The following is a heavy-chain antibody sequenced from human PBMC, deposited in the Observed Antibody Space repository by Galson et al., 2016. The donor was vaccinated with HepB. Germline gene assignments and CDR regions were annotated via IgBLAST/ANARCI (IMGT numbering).Heavy chain of an antibody. CDR3: AKGQQLAYFDY. V-gene: IGHV3-23*01. D-gene: IGHD6-13*01. J-gene: IGHJ4*02. Sequence: SLRLSCAASGFTFSSYAMSWVRQAPGRGLEWVSGISGSGASTTYADSVKGRFTISRDNSKNTLYLQMNSLRAEDTAVYYCAKGQQLAYFDYWGQGTLVTVSS. CDR1: GFTFSSYA. CDR2: ISGSGAST.